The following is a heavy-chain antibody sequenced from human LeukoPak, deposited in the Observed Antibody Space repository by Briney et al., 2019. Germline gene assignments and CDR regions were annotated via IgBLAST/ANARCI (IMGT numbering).Heavy chain of an antibody. J-gene: IGHJ4*02. CDR1: GGSISSGGFF. V-gene: IGHV4-39*01. D-gene: IGHD3-22*01. CDR3: AILRTMIPY. CDR2: ILNTGST. Sequence: SETLSLTCTVSGGSISSGGFFWGWMRQAPGKELEWIGNILNTGSTSYNPSLRSRVTISVDTSKNQFSLNLNSVTAADTAVYFCAILRTMIPYWGQGILVTVSS.